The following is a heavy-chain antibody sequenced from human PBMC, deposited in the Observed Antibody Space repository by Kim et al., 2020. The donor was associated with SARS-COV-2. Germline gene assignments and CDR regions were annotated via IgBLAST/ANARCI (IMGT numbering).Heavy chain of an antibody. CDR1: GFPFNRYA. CDR3: AKGGYSGSYYLCDY. J-gene: IGHJ4*02. Sequence: GGSLRLSCAASGFPFNRYAMNWVRQAPGKGLEWVSTISHSGGGTYYADSVKGRFTVSRDNSKNTLYLQMNSLRAEDTAIYYCAKGGYSGSYYLCDYWGQGNLVPVSS. CDR2: ISHSGGGT. V-gene: IGHV3-23*01. D-gene: IGHD1-26*01.